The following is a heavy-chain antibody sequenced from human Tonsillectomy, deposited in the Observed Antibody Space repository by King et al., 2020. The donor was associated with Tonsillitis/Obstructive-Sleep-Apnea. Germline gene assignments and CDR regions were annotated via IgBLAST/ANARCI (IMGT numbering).Heavy chain of an antibody. V-gene: IGHV4-34*01. CDR1: GGSFSGYY. J-gene: IGHJ6*03. CDR3: ARGDIVVVVAATRYYYYYMDV. D-gene: IGHD2-15*01. CDR2: INHSGST. Sequence: VQLQQWGAGLLKPSETLSLTCAVYGGSFSGYYWSWIRQPPGKGLEGIGEINHSGSTNYHPSLKSGVTISVDTSKNQFSLKLSSVTAADTAVYYCARGDIVVVVAATRYYYYYMDVWGKGTTVTVSS.